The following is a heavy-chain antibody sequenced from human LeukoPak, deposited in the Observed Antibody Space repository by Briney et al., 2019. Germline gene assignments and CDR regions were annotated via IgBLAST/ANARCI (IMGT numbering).Heavy chain of an antibody. D-gene: IGHD1-26*01. J-gene: IGHJ4*02. CDR3: ARGLLGFHRRQYYFDY. CDR1: GGSFSGYY. Sequence: PSETLSLTCAVYGGSFSGYYWSWIRQPPGKGLGWIGEINHSGSTNYNPSLKSRVTISVDTSKNQFSLKLSSVTAADTAVYYCARGLLGFHRRQYYFDYWGQGTLVTVSS. V-gene: IGHV4-34*01. CDR2: INHSGST.